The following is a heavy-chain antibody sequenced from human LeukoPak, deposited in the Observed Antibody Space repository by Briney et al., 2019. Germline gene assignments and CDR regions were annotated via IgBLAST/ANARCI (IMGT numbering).Heavy chain of an antibody. CDR2: IYYSGST. CDR3: AREKYDILTGYGVDV. Sequence: PSQTLSLNCAVSGGSVSSGSYYWSWIRQPPGKGLEWIGYIYYSGSTNYNPSLKSRVTISVDTSKNQFSLKLSSVTAADTAVYYCAREKYDILTGYGVDVWGQGTTVTVSS. D-gene: IGHD3-9*01. CDR1: GGSVSSGSYY. V-gene: IGHV4-61*01. J-gene: IGHJ6*02.